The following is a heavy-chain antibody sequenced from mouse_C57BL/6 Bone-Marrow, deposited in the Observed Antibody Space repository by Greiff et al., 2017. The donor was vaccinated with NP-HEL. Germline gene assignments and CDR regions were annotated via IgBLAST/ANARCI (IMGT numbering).Heavy chain of an antibody. CDR3: AITNYYGSSYYFDY. V-gene: IGHV2-9-1*01. CDR1: GFSLTSYA. D-gene: IGHD1-1*01. J-gene: IGHJ2*01. Sequence: VMLVESGPGLVAPSQSLSITCTVSGFSLTSYAISWVRQPPGKGLEWLGVIWTGGGTNYNSALKSRLSISKDNSKSQVFLKMNSLQTDDTARYYCAITNYYGSSYYFDYWGQGTTLTVSS. CDR2: IWTGGGT.